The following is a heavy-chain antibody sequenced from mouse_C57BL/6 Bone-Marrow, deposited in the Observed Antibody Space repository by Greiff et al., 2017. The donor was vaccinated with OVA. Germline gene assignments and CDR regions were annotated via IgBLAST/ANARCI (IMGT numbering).Heavy chain of an antibody. CDR2: IDPSDSYT. CDR1: GYTFTSYW. CDR3: ARSSITTVVDDWYAMDY. V-gene: IGHV1-59*01. D-gene: IGHD1-1*01. Sequence: VQLQQPGAELVRPGTSVKLSCKASGYTFTSYWMHWVKQRPGQGLEWIGVIDPSDSYTNYNPKFKGKATLTVDTSSSTAYMQLSSLTSEDSAVYYCARSSITTVVDDWYAMDYWGQGTSVTVSS. J-gene: IGHJ4*01.